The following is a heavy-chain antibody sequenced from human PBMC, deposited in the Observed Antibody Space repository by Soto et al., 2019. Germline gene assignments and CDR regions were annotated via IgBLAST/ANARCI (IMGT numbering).Heavy chain of an antibody. D-gene: IGHD6-13*01. CDR2: ISYDGSKK. CDR1: GFTFSSYG. Sequence: QVQLVESGGGVVQPGRSLRLSCAASGFTFSSYGMHWVRQAPGKGLEWVAVISYDGSKKYYADSVKGRFTISRDNSKNTMYLQMNSLRAEDTAVYYCAKAGSSWYAAYYYYYGMDVWGQGTTVTVSS. V-gene: IGHV3-30*18. CDR3: AKAGSSWYAAYYYYYGMDV. J-gene: IGHJ6*02.